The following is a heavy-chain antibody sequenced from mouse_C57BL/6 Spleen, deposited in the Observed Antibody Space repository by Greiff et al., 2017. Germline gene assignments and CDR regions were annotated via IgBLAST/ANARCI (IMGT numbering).Heavy chain of an antibody. CDR2: IYPGSGST. CDR1: GYTFTSYW. CDR3: ARSRYYGSRDYFDD. J-gene: IGHJ2*01. V-gene: IGHV1-55*01. D-gene: IGHD1-1*01. Sequence: QVQLQQPGAELVKPGASVKMSCKASGYTFTSYWITWVKQRPGQGLEWIGDIYPGSGSTNYNEKFKSKATLTVDTSSSTAYMQLSSLTSEDSAVYYCARSRYYGSRDYFDDWGQGTTLTVSS.